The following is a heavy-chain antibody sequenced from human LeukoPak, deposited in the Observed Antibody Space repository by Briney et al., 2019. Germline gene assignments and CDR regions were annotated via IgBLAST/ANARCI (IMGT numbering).Heavy chain of an antibody. CDR2: IYHSGST. CDR1: GASITIGAESYH. V-gene: IGHV4-39*07. CDR3: ARRTTYFGWRPSESPSCFDY. D-gene: IGHD3-9*01. J-gene: IGHJ4*02. Sequence: SATLSLTCTVSGASITIGAESYHWGWIRQPPGKGLEWIWSIYHSGSTYYNPSLKSRVTISIDTSKNQFSLTLSSVTAADTAVYYCARRTTYFGWRPSESPSCFDYWGQGTLVTVSS.